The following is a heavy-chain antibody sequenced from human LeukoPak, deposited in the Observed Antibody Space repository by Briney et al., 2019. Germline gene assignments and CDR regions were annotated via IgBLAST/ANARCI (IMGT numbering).Heavy chain of an antibody. CDR3: ARGVTAPPTYYFDY. CDR1: GFTFSSYE. V-gene: IGHV3-48*03. D-gene: IGHD2-21*02. Sequence: GGSLRLSCAASGFTFSSYEMNWVRQAPGKGLEWLSYISSSGSTKYYVDSVKGRFTISRDNSKNTLYLQMNSLRAEDTAVYYCARGVTAPPTYYFDYWGQGTLVTVSS. CDR2: ISSSGSTK. J-gene: IGHJ4*02.